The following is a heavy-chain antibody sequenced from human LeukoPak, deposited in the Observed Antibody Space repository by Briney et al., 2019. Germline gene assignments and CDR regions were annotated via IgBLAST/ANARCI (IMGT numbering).Heavy chain of an antibody. CDR1: GGSFSGYY. CDR2: INHSGST. V-gene: IGHV4-34*01. CDR3: ARVGGRYCSSTSCYCMVYAIIAFDI. Sequence: SETLSLTCAVYGGSFSGYYWSWIRQPPGKGLEWIGEINHSGSTNYNPSLKSRVTISVDTSKNQFSLKLSSVTAADTAVYYCARVGGRYCSSTSCYCMVYAIIAFDIWGQGTMVTVSS. D-gene: IGHD2-2*01. J-gene: IGHJ3*02.